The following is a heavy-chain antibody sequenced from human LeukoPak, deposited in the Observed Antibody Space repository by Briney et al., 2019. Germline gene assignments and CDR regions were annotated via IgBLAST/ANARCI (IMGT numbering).Heavy chain of an antibody. V-gene: IGHV4-61*02. CDR3: ARPTTNYYYYYMDV. J-gene: IGHJ6*03. D-gene: IGHD1-26*01. CDR2: IYTGGST. Sequence: SQTLSLTCTVSGGSISSGSYYWTWIRQPAGKGLEWIGRIYTGGSTNYNPSLKSRVTISIDTSKNQFSLKLNSVTAADTAVYYCARPTTNYYYYYMDVWGKGTTVTVSS. CDR1: GGSISSGSYY.